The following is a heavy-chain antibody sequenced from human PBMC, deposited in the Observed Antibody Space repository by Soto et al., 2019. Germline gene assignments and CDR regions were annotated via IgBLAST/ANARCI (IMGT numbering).Heavy chain of an antibody. V-gene: IGHV4-31*03. CDR2: IYYSGST. CDR1: GGSISSGGYY. D-gene: IGHD3-22*01. Sequence: SETLSLTCTVSGGSISSGGYYWSWIRQHPGKGLEWIGYIYYSGSTYYNPSLKSRVTISVDTSKNQFSLKLSSVTAADTAVYYCARDSHYDSSGFDYWGQGTLVTVSS. CDR3: ARDSHYDSSGFDY. J-gene: IGHJ4*02.